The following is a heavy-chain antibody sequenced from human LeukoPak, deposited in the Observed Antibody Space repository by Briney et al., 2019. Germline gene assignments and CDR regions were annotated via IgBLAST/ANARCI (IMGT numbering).Heavy chain of an antibody. CDR3: ANPARDFADSGAITW. CDR2: INHSGIT. J-gene: IGHJ4*02. Sequence: PSETLSLTCAVYGGSFSYYYWSWIRQPPGKGLEWIGEINHSGITNYNPSLKSRVTISADTSKNQFSLKLTPVTAADTAVYYCANPARDFADSGAITWWGQGTLVTVSS. V-gene: IGHV4-34*01. CDR1: GGSFSYYY. D-gene: IGHD4-17*01.